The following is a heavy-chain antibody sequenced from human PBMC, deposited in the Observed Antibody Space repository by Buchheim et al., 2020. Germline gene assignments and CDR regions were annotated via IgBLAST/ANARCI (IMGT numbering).Heavy chain of an antibody. V-gene: IGHV4-34*01. Sequence: QVQLQQWGAGLLKPSETLSLTCAVYGGSFSGYYWSWIRQPPGKGLEWIGEINHSGSTNYNPSLKSRVTISVDTSKNQFSLKLSSVTAADTAVYYCARPNSRIAARLKRGPSGNYFDYWGQGTL. CDR3: ARPNSRIAARLKRGPSGNYFDY. D-gene: IGHD6-6*01. CDR2: INHSGST. J-gene: IGHJ4*02. CDR1: GGSFSGYY.